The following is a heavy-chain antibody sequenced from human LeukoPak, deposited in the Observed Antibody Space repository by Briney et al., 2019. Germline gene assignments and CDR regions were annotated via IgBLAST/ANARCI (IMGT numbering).Heavy chain of an antibody. D-gene: IGHD2-15*01. CDR3: ARYCSGGSCYFGAFDI. CDR2: IYTSGST. V-gene: IGHV4-61*02. CDR1: GGSISSGSYY. J-gene: IGHJ3*02. Sequence: PSETLSLTCTVSGGSISSGSYYWSWLRQPAGKALEWIGRIYTSGSTNYNPSLKSRVTISVDTSKNQLSLKLSSVTAADTAVYYCARYCSGGSCYFGAFDIWGQGTMVTVSS.